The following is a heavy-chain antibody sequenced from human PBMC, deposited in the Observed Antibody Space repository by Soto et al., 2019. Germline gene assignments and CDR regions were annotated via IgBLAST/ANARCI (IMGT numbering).Heavy chain of an antibody. CDR1: GFTFSNYA. CDR3: AKEMIASTVADFFDY. Sequence: EVQLLESGGGLLQPRGSLRLSCTASGFTFSNYAMNWVRQAPGKGLEWVSTITGSGGGTYYADSVKGRFTISRDNSKNTLYLQMPNLRADDTAVYYCAKEMIASTVADFFDYWGQGTLVTVSS. J-gene: IGHJ4*02. D-gene: IGHD6-19*01. CDR2: ITGSGGGT. V-gene: IGHV3-23*01.